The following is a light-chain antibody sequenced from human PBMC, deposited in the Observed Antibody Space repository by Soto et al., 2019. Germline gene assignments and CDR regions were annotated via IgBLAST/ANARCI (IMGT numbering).Light chain of an antibody. J-gene: IGLJ3*02. Sequence: QSALTQSASVSGSPGQSITISCTGTSSDVGSYNYVSWYQQHPGNAPKVIIYDVSNRPSGVSSRFSGSKSGNTASLTISGLQAEDEADYYCSSYTSTSTWVVGGGTKLTVL. CDR1: SSDVGSYNY. CDR3: SSYTSTSTWV. V-gene: IGLV2-14*03. CDR2: DVS.